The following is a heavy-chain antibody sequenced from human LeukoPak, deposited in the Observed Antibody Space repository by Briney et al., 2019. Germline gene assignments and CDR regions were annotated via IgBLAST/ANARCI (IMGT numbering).Heavy chain of an antibody. D-gene: IGHD5-12*01. CDR2: INPNSGGT. Sequence: ASVKVSCKASGYTFTRYYMHWVRQAPGQGLEWMGWINPNSGGTNCAQKFQGWVTMTRDTSISTAYMELSSLRSEDTAVYYCARLPIVATINGDYWGQGTLVTVSS. CDR1: GYTFTRYY. V-gene: IGHV1-2*04. CDR3: ARLPIVATINGDY. J-gene: IGHJ4*02.